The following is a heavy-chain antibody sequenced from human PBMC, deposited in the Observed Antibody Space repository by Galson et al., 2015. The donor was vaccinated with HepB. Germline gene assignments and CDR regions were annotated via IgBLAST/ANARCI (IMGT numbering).Heavy chain of an antibody. Sequence: SLRLSCAASGFSFTSYWMSWVRQAPGKGLEWVANIKPDGSEEYYVDSVKGRFTISRDDAKNSLYLQMNSLRAEDTALYYCARGRGLDPWGQGTLVTVSS. V-gene: IGHV3-7*01. CDR3: ARGRGLDP. J-gene: IGHJ5*02. CDR2: IKPDGSEE. CDR1: GFSFTSYW.